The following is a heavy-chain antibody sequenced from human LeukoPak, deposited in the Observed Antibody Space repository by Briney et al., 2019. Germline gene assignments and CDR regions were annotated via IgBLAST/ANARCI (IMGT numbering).Heavy chain of an antibody. CDR1: GFTFSSYG. Sequence: GKSLRLSCAASGFTFSSYGIHWVRQAPGKGLEWVALISFDGTNKYYADSVKGRFTISRDNSNNMLFLQMNGLGPEDTAVYYCAKSGTTMTNYYSDYWGRGTLVTVSS. J-gene: IGHJ4*02. V-gene: IGHV3-30*18. CDR2: ISFDGTNK. CDR3: AKSGTTMTNYYSDY. D-gene: IGHD1-26*01.